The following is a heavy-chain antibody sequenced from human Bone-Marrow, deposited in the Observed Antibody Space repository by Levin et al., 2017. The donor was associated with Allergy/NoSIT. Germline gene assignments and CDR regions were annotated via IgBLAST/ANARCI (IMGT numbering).Heavy chain of an antibody. CDR2: IRSQAQSYTA. D-gene: IGHD2-15*01. CDR3: TRLGYGSGDY. J-gene: IGHJ4*02. V-gene: IGHV3-73*01. CDR1: GFSFRGSA. Sequence: PGGSLRLSCAASGFSFRGSAIHWVRQASGKGLEWVGRIRSQAQSYTAGYATSVRGRFTISRDDSKNTAYLHMNFLKTEDTAVYYCTRLGYGSGDYWGQGTQVTVSS.